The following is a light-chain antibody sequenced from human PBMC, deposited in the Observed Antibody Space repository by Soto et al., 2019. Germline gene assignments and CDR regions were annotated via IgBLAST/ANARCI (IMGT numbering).Light chain of an antibody. CDR2: DVS. J-gene: IGLJ3*02. Sequence: QSALTQPRSVSGSPGQSVTISCTGTSSDLGSYNYVSWYQQHPGKAPKLIIYDVSKRPSGVPDRFSGSKSGNTASLTISGLQAEDEADYYCCSYAGTYTWVFGGGTKLTVL. CDR3: CSYAGTYTWV. V-gene: IGLV2-11*01. CDR1: SSDLGSYNY.